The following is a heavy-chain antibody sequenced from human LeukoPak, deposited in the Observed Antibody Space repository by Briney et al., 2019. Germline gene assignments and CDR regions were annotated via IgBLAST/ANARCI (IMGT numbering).Heavy chain of an antibody. V-gene: IGHV4-34*01. CDR3: ARRLEQQLPTGYYFDY. D-gene: IGHD6-13*01. CDR2: INHSGST. Sequence: RPSETLSLTCAVYGGSFSGYYWSWIRQPPGKGLEWIGEINHSGSTNYNPSLKSRVTISVDTSKNQFSLKLSSVTAADTAVYYCARRLEQQLPTGYYFDYWGQGTLVTVSS. CDR1: GGSFSGYY. J-gene: IGHJ4*02.